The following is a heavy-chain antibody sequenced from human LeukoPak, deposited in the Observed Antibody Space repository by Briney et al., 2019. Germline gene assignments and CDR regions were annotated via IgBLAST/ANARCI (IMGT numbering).Heavy chain of an antibody. CDR1: EFTFSSYA. Sequence: SGGSLRLSCAASEFTFSSYAMSWVRQAPGKGLEWVSAISGSGGSTYYADSVKGRFTISRDNSKNTLYLQMNSLRAEDTAVYYCARLKGIAVAGRLSDYWGQGTLVTVSS. J-gene: IGHJ4*02. CDR2: ISGSGGST. D-gene: IGHD6-19*01. V-gene: IGHV3-23*01. CDR3: ARLKGIAVAGRLSDY.